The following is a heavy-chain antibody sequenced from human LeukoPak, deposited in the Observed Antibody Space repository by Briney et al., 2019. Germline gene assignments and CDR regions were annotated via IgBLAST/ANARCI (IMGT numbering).Heavy chain of an antibody. CDR1: GFTFSSYA. J-gene: IGHJ4*02. V-gene: IGHV3-30-3*01. D-gene: IGHD4-17*01. Sequence: GRSLRLSCAASGFTFSSYAMHWVRQAPGKGLEWVAVISYDGSNKYYADSVKGRFTISRDNSKNTLYLQMNSLRAEDTAVYYCARGGTPVTTLVDYWGQGTLVTVSS. CDR3: ARGGTPVTTLVDY. CDR2: ISYDGSNK.